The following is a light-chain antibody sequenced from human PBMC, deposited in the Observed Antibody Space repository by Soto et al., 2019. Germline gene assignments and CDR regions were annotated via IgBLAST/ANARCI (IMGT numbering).Light chain of an antibody. CDR2: GAF. Sequence: EIVMTQSPATLSVSPGERATLSCRASQSVSSNLAWYQQKPGQAPRLLIYGAFTRATGIPARFSGSGSGTEFTLTISSLQSEDFAVSYCQQYNNWPLITFGQGTRLEIK. CDR3: QQYNNWPLIT. V-gene: IGKV3-15*01. J-gene: IGKJ5*01. CDR1: QSVSSN.